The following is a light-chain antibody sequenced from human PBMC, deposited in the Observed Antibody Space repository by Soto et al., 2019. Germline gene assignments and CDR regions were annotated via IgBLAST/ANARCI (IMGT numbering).Light chain of an antibody. Sequence: QSVLTQPRSVSGSPGQSVTISCTGTSSDVGGYKYVSWYRQFSGKAPELIIYEASKRPSGVSNRFSGSKSGNTASLTISGLQAENEADYYCCSYAGGFTWVFGGGTKVTVL. CDR1: SSDVGGYKY. J-gene: IGLJ3*02. CDR2: EAS. CDR3: CSYAGGFTWV. V-gene: IGLV2-11*01.